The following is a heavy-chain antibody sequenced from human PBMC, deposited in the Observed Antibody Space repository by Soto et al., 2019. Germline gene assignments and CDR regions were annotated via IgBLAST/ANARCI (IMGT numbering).Heavy chain of an antibody. J-gene: IGHJ3*02. CDR3: ATDRVAYDM. CDR2: INPKSGGT. V-gene: IGHV1-2*02. CDR1: GDMFTGYY. Sequence: ASVKVSCKASGDMFTGYYIHWVRQAPGQGLEWMGWINPKSGGTKYAEKFQGRVSMTGDTSITTAYLELSSLTSDDTAVYYCATDRVAYDMWGQGLKVAVSS. D-gene: IGHD3-22*01.